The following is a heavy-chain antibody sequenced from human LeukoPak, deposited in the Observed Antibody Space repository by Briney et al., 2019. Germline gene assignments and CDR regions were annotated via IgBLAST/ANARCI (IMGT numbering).Heavy chain of an antibody. CDR3: ARRAGAYSHPYDY. CDR2: IYSDNT. V-gene: IGHV3-53*01. Sequence: GGSLRLSCTVSGFTVSSNSMSWVRQAPGKGLEWVSFIYSDNTHYSDSVKGRFTISRDNSKNTLYLQMNILRAKDTAVYYCARRAGAYSHPYDYWGQGTLVTVSS. D-gene: IGHD4/OR15-4a*01. CDR1: GFTVSSNS. J-gene: IGHJ4*02.